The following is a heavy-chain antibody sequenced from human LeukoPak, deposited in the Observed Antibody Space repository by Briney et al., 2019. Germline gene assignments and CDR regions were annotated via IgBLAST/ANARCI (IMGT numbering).Heavy chain of an antibody. Sequence: GGSLRLSCAASGFTFSHYAMNWVRQAPGKGLEWVSSSSSDSNYIYYADSVKGRFTISRDNAKNSLYLQMNSLGAEDTAVYYCARDERRCSADTCYPFDYWGQGTLVTVSS. CDR3: ARDERRCSADTCYPFDY. CDR2: SSSDSNYI. V-gene: IGHV3-21*01. CDR1: GFTFSHYA. J-gene: IGHJ4*02. D-gene: IGHD2-15*01.